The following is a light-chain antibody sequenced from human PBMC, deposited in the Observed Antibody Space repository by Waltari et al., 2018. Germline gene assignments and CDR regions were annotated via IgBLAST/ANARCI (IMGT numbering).Light chain of an antibody. CDR2: WAS. CDR3: QQYYSIPYT. V-gene: IGKV4-1*01. CDR1: QSLLHFSNNEFY. J-gene: IGKJ2*01. Sequence: DIVMTQSPEYLAVSLGERATINCKSSQSLLHFSNNEFYLAWYQQKPGQSPKLLVHWASTRESGGPDRVSGSGSGREFTLTISSLQAEDVAVYYCQQYYSIPYTFGQGTRLEIK.